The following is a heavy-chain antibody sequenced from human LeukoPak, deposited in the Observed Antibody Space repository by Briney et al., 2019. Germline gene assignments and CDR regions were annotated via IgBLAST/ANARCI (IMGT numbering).Heavy chain of an antibody. CDR1: GFSLSTSGVG. CDR3: AHRDSIFGKSSDY. Sequence: SGPTLVNPTQTLTLTCTFSGFSLSTSGVGVGWIRQPPGKALEWLPLIYWDADKGYIPSLKRRLTIPKDNSKNPVLLTLTSLYPVDTATYYCAHRDSIFGKSSDYWGQGTLVTVSS. D-gene: IGHD3-3*02. CDR2: IYWDADK. J-gene: IGHJ4*02. V-gene: IGHV2-5*02.